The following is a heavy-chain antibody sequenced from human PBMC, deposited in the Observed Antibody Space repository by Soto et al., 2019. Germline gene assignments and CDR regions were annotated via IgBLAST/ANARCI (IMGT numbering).Heavy chain of an antibody. CDR2: IYYSGST. CDR1: GGSISSYY. J-gene: IGHJ5*02. V-gene: IGHV4-59*01. D-gene: IGHD3-3*01. Sequence: NPSETLSLTCTVSGGSISSYYWSWIRQPPGKGLEWIGYIYYSGSTNYNPSLKSRVTISVDTSKNQFSLKLSSVTAADTAVYYCARSYYDFWSGYYRENNWFDPWGQGTLVTFSS. CDR3: ARSYYDFWSGYYRENNWFDP.